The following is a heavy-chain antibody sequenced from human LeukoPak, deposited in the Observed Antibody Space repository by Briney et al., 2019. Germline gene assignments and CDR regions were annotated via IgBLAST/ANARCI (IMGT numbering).Heavy chain of an antibody. Sequence: SETLSLXCTVSGGSISSSSYYWGWIRQPPGKGLEWIGSIYYSGSTYYNPSLKSRVTISVDTSKNQFSLKLSSVTAADTAVYYCARRLATSFDYWGQGTLVTVSS. CDR3: ARRLATSFDY. D-gene: IGHD1-26*01. J-gene: IGHJ4*02. CDR2: IYYSGST. CDR1: GGSISSSSYY. V-gene: IGHV4-39*01.